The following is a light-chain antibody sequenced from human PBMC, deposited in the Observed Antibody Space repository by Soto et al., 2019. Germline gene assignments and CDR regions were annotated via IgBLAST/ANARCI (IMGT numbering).Light chain of an antibody. CDR2: AAS. Sequence: EIVLTQSPDTLSLSPGERATLSCRASQTVTSGYLAWYQQKPGQAPRLLMYAASSRATGVPNRFSGSGSGTDFTLTITRPESDDFAVYYCHHYGTSSRTFGQGTNVDIK. CDR3: HHYGTSSRT. V-gene: IGKV3-20*01. J-gene: IGKJ1*01. CDR1: QTVTSGY.